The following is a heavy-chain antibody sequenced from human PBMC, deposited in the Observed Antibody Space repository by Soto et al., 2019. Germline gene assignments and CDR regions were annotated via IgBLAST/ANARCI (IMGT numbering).Heavy chain of an antibody. Sequence: GGSLRLSCSASGFAFSSYAMHWVRQTPGKGLEYVSAISPQGGSTYYADSAKGRFTISRDDSKNTVYLQMSSLRPDDTAVYYCVNMMIARGAFDFWGQGTLVTSPQ. D-gene: IGHD2-21*01. CDR1: GFAFSSYA. V-gene: IGHV3-64D*06. CDR3: VNMMIARGAFDF. J-gene: IGHJ4*02. CDR2: ISPQGGST.